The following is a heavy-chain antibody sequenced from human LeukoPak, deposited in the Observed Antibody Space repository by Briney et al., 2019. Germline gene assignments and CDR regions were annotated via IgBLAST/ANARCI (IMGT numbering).Heavy chain of an antibody. V-gene: IGHV3-48*04. D-gene: IGHD6-19*01. CDR3: ARDTGSGDAFDI. CDR2: ITSVSSTI. Sequence: PGGSLRLSCSASRFTFSSYSMNWVRQAPGKGLEWVSYITSVSSTILYADSVKGRFTISRDNAKNSLYLQMNSLRAEDTAVYYCARDTGSGDAFDIWGQGTMVTVSS. CDR1: RFTFSSYS. J-gene: IGHJ3*02.